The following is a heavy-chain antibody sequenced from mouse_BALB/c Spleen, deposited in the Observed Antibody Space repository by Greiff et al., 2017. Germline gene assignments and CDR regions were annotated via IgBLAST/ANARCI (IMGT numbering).Heavy chain of an antibody. J-gene: IGHJ4*01. Sequence: EVKLVESGPELVKPGASVKMSCKASGYTFTSYVMHWVKQKPGQGLEWIGYINPYNDGTKYNEKFKGKATLTSDKSSSTAYMELSSLTSEDSAVYYCARGTYYRYDGAMDYWGQGTSVTVSS. V-gene: IGHV1-14*01. CDR3: ARGTYYRYDGAMDY. CDR1: GYTFTSYV. CDR2: INPYNDGT. D-gene: IGHD2-14*01.